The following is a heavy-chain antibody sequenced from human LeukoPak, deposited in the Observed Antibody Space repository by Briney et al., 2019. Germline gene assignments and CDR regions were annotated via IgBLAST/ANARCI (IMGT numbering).Heavy chain of an antibody. Sequence: GRSLRLSCEASGFTFSTYGMHWVRQAPGKGLEWVAVIWYDGSNKNYADSVKGRFTISRDNSKNTLYLQMNSLRAEDTAVYYCARDRWGSSGYQPGDYWGQGTLVTVSS. CDR2: IWYDGSNK. D-gene: IGHD3-22*01. CDR3: ARDRWGSSGYQPGDY. CDR1: GFTFSTYG. J-gene: IGHJ4*02. V-gene: IGHV3-33*01.